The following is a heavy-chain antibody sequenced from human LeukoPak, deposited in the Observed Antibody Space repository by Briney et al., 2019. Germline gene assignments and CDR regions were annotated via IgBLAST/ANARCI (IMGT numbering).Heavy chain of an antibody. Sequence: SETLSLTCAVYGGSFSGYYWSWIRQPPGKGLEWIGEINHSGSTNYNPSLKSRVTISVDTSKNQFSLQLNSVTPEDTAVYYCARDLWRDWRPIYGLDVWGQGTTVAVSS. CDR1: GGSFSGYY. V-gene: IGHV4-34*01. J-gene: IGHJ6*02. CDR3: ARDLWRDWRPIYGLDV. D-gene: IGHD2/OR15-2a*01. CDR2: INHSGST.